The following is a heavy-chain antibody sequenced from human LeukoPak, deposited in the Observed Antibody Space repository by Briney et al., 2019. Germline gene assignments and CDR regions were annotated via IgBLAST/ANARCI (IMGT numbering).Heavy chain of an antibody. Sequence: SVKVSCKAAGGTVSSYAIGWVRQAPGQGLEWMGGLIPIFGTANYAQKFQGRVTITADESTSTAYMELSSLRSEDTAVYYCARVQLERLHYYYYGMDVWGQGTTVTVSS. V-gene: IGHV1-69*13. CDR2: LIPIFGTA. D-gene: IGHD1-1*01. CDR1: GGTVSSYA. CDR3: ARVQLERLHYYYYGMDV. J-gene: IGHJ6*02.